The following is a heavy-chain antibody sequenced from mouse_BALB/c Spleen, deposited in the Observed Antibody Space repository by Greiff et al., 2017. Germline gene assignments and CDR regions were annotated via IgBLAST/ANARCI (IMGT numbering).Heavy chain of an antibody. Sequence: VHLVESGPGLVAPSQSLSITCTVSGFSLTSYGVHWVRQPPGKGLEWLGVIWAGGSTNYNSALMSRLSISKDNSKSQVFLKMNSLQTDDTAMYYCARDGLRLQYYFDYWGQGTTLTVSS. CDR2: IWAGGST. CDR1: GFSLTSYG. V-gene: IGHV2-9*02. D-gene: IGHD1-2*01. J-gene: IGHJ2*01. CDR3: ARDGLRLQYYFDY.